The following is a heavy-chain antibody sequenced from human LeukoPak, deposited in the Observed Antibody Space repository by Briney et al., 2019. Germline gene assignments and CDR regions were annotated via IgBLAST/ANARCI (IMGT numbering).Heavy chain of an antibody. V-gene: IGHV3-23*01. D-gene: IGHD3-10*01. CDR2: ISGSGGST. CDR1: GFPFSSHG. J-gene: IGHJ4*02. CDR3: AKVGGYYGSGSYLDY. Sequence: GGSLRLSCAGSGFPFSSHGMNWVRQAPGKGLEWVSAISGSGGSTYYADSVKGRFTISRDNSKNTLYLQMNSLRAEDTAVYYCAKVGGYYGSGSYLDYWGQGTLVTVSS.